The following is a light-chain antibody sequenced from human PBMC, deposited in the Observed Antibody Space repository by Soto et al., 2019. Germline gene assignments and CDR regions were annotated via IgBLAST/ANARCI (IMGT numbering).Light chain of an antibody. J-gene: IGKJ1*01. CDR1: QSISRL. CDR3: QQYEDYWS. V-gene: IGKV1-5*01. Sequence: DIQMTQSPSTLSASVRDRVNITFRASQSISRLLAWYQQKPGKAPKLLIYDASSLESGVPSRFSGSGSGTEFTLTISSLQPDDFASYYCQQYEDYWSFGQGTKVDIK. CDR2: DAS.